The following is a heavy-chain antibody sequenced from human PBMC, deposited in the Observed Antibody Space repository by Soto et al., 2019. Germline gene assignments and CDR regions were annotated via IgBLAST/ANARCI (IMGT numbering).Heavy chain of an antibody. D-gene: IGHD3-10*01. Sequence: QVQLVQSGAEVKKPGASVKVSCKASGYRFTSYSMHWVRQAPGQGLEWMGIINPSGGSTTYAQKFQDRVTMTSDTSTSTVYMEVSSLRSEDTAVYYCARDESLDVWGQGTTVTVSS. CDR3: ARDESLDV. CDR2: INPSGGST. CDR1: GYRFTSYS. V-gene: IGHV1-46*01. J-gene: IGHJ6*02.